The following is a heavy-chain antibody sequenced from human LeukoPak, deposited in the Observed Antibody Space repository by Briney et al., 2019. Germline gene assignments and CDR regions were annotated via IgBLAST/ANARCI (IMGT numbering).Heavy chain of an antibody. CDR1: GFTFSSYA. Sequence: AGGSLRLSCAASGFTFSSYAMSWVRQAPGKGLEWVSAISGSGGSTYYADSVKGRFTISRDNSKNTLYLQMNSLRAEDTAVYYCAKSPSYGSGSYYDDYWGQGTLVTVSS. CDR2: ISGSGGST. CDR3: AKSPSYGSGSYYDDY. J-gene: IGHJ4*02. V-gene: IGHV3-23*01. D-gene: IGHD3-10*01.